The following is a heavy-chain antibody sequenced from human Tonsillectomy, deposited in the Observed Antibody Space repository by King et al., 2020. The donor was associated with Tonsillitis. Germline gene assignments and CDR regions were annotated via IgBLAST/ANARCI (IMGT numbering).Heavy chain of an antibody. V-gene: IGHV1-69*12. CDR3: ARERGFGYYFDY. CDR2: XXPXFXXX. CDR1: GGTFSSYA. Sequence: QLVQSGAEVKKPGSSVKVSCKASGGTFSSYAISWVRQAPGQGLEWMGGXXPXFXXXNYAKKFQGRVTITADESTSTAYMELSSLRSEDTAVYYCARERGFGYYFDYWGQGTLVTVSS. D-gene: IGHD3-10*01. J-gene: IGHJ4*02.